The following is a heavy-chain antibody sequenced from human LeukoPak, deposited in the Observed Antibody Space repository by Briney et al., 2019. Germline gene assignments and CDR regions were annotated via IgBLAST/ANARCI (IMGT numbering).Heavy chain of an antibody. CDR1: GYTFTGYY. CDR3: ARAPGTYYYDSSGYYGGVYGMDV. Sequence: ASVKVSCKASGYTFTGYYMHWVRQAPGQGLEWMGWINPNSGGTNYAQKFQGWVTMTRDTSISTAYMELSRLRSDDTAVYYCARAPGTYYYDSSGYYGGVYGMDVWGQGTTVTVSS. CDR2: INPNSGGT. V-gene: IGHV1-2*04. D-gene: IGHD3-22*01. J-gene: IGHJ6*02.